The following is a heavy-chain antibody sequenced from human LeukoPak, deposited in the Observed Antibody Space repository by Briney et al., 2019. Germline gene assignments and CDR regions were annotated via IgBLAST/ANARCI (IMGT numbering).Heavy chain of an antibody. V-gene: IGHV4-59*08. CDR2: IYSSGST. J-gene: IGHJ6*03. Sequence: NPSETLSLTCTVSGGSISSYYWTWIRQPPGKGLEWIGYIYSSGSTNYNPSLKSRVTISVDTSKNQFSLKLSSVTAADTDVYYCARHYSSSWYEYYYYYMDVWGKGTTVTVSS. CDR3: ARHYSSSWYEYYYYYMDV. CDR1: GGSISSYY. D-gene: IGHD6-13*01.